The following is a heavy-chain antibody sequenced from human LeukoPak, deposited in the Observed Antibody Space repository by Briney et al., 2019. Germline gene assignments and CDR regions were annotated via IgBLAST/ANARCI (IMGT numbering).Heavy chain of an antibody. J-gene: IGHJ6*04. V-gene: IGHV3-53*04. D-gene: IGHD3-10*01. Sequence: GGSLRLSCAASGFTVSSNYMSWVRQAPGKGLEWVSVIYSGGSTYYADSVKGRFTISRHNSKNTLYLQMNSLRAEDTAVYYCARQRKEWFGEEGYYYYYFGMDVWGEGTAGTVSS. CDR3: ARQRKEWFGEEGYYYYYFGMDV. CDR1: GFTVSSNY. CDR2: IYSGGST.